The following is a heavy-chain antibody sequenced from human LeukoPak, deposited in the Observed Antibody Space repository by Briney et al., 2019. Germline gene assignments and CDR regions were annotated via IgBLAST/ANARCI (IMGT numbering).Heavy chain of an antibody. V-gene: IGHV3-11*04. CDR1: GFIFRDYY. D-gene: IGHD3-16*01. CDR2: ISHSSSTI. Sequence: GGSLRPSCAASGFIFRDYYMSWIRQAPGKGLEWVSYISHSSSTIHYADSVRGRFTISRDNAKNSLYLQMNSLRVEDTAVYFCARDYVWGSSSDYWGQGTLVSVSS. CDR3: ARDYVWGSSSDY. J-gene: IGHJ4*02.